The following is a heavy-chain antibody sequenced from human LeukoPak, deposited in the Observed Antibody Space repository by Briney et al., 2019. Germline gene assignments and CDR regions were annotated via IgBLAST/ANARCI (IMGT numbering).Heavy chain of an antibody. D-gene: IGHD3-10*01. Sequence: GGSLRLSCAASGFTFSSYEMNWVRQAPGKGLEWVSYISSSGSTIYYADSVKGRFTISRDNAKNSLYLQMNSLKVEDTAVCYCAKVAKYYYGSETYYFFEHWGQGTPVTASS. CDR1: GFTFSSYE. CDR3: AKVAKYYYGSETYYFFEH. CDR2: ISSSGSTI. V-gene: IGHV3-48*03. J-gene: IGHJ4*02.